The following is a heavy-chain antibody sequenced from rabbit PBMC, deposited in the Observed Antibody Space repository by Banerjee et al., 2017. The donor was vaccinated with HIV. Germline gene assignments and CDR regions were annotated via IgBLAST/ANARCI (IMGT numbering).Heavy chain of an antibody. V-gene: IGHV1S47*01. D-gene: IGHD4-1*01. CDR2: ITYVGRA. Sequence: QQQLEESGGGLVKPEGSLTLTCKASGFDFSSNVMCWFRQAPGKGLEWIGYITYVGRAYYANWVKGRFTISRDNAQNTVSLQMNSLTAADTATYFCLRDLAGAIGWNFNLWGQGTLVTVS. CDR3: LRDLAGAIGWNFNL. J-gene: IGHJ4*01. CDR1: GFDFSSNV.